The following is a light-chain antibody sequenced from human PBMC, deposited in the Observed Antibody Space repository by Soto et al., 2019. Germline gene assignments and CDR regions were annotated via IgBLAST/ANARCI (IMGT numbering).Light chain of an antibody. CDR1: QGISNY. CDR3: QKYNGALSIT. V-gene: IGKV1-27*01. Sequence: DIQMTQSPSSLSASVGDRVTITCRASQGISNYLAWYQQKPGKVPKLLIYAASTLQSGVPSRFSGSGSGTDFTLTISSLQPEDVATYYCQKYNGALSITFGQGTRLEIK. CDR2: AAS. J-gene: IGKJ5*01.